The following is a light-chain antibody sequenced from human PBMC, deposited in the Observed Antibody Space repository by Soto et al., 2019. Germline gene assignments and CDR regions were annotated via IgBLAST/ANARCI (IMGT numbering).Light chain of an antibody. CDR3: QQYDNPPIT. V-gene: IGKV1-33*01. CDR2: DAS. CDR1: QDISNY. J-gene: IGKJ3*01. Sequence: DIQMTQSPSSLSASVGDRVTITCQASQDISNYLNWYQQKPGKAPKLLIYDASNLETGVPSRFSGSGSGTDFIFSTSSLQPEEISTYYFQQYDNPPITFAPGTKVDNK.